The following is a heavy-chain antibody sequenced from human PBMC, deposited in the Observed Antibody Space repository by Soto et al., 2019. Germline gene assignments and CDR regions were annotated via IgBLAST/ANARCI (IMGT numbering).Heavy chain of an antibody. Sequence: HGESLKISCKAIGYTFTNYWIGWVRQTPGKGLEWMGIIFPGDSDTRYNPSFEGQVTVSADESISTAYLQWNTLKASDTAMYYCVRPNFGALTHFDYWGRGTLVTVSS. CDR2: IFPGDSDT. CDR1: GYTFTNYW. J-gene: IGHJ4*02. D-gene: IGHD3-16*01. V-gene: IGHV5-51*01. CDR3: VRPNFGALTHFDY.